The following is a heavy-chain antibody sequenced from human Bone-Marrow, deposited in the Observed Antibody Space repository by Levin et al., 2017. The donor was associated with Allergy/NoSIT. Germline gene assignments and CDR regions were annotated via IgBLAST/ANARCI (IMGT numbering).Heavy chain of an antibody. V-gene: IGHV3-30*04. D-gene: IGHD1-1*01. CDR3: ARDPGRRNEVGWLDP. CDR1: GFIFSSKT. CDR2: ISYDGINK. J-gene: IGHJ5*02. Sequence: GGSLRLSCAASGFIFSSKTMHWVRQAPGKGLEWLAVISYDGINKYYADSVRGRFTISRDNSKNMLYLQIISLRSDDTAVYYCARDPGRRNEVGWLDPWGQGTLVIVSS.